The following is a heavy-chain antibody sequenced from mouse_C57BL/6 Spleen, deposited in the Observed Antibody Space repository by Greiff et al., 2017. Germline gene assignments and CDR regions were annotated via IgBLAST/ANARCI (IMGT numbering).Heavy chain of an antibody. V-gene: IGHV5-15*01. Sequence: EVQLVESGGGLVQPGGSLKLSCAASGFTFSDYGMAWVRQAPRKGPEWVAFISNLAYSIYYADTVTGRFTISRENAKNTLYLEMSSLRSEDTAMYYCARLDSNSYAMDYWGQGTSVTVSS. J-gene: IGHJ4*01. CDR2: ISNLAYSI. CDR1: GFTFSDYG. CDR3: ARLDSNSYAMDY. D-gene: IGHD2-5*01.